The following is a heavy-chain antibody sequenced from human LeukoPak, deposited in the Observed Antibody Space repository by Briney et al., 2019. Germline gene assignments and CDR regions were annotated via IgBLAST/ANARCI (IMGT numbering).Heavy chain of an antibody. CDR2: IYPADSDT. V-gene: IGHV5-51*01. D-gene: IGHD2-15*01. J-gene: IGHJ4*02. CDR3: ARHYCSGGSCWWYFDY. CDR1: GYSFTSYW. Sequence: GESLKISCKGSGYSFTSYWIGWVRQMPGKGLEWMGIIYPADSDTRYSPSFQGQVTISADKSISTAYLQWSGLKASDTAMYYCARHYCSGGSCWWYFDYWGQGTLVTVSS.